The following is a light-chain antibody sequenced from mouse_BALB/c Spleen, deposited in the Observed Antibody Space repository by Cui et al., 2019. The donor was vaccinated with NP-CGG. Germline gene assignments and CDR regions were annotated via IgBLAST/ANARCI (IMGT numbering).Light chain of an antibody. Sequence: QGVLNQETALTTSPGETVTLTCRSSTGAVTTSNYANWVQEKPDHLFTGLIGGTNNRPPGVPARFSGSLIGDKAALTITGAQTEDEAMYFCALWYSNHWVFGGGTKLTVL. CDR3: ALWYSNHWV. V-gene: IGLV1*01. CDR1: TGAVTTSNY. CDR2: GTN. J-gene: IGLJ1*01.